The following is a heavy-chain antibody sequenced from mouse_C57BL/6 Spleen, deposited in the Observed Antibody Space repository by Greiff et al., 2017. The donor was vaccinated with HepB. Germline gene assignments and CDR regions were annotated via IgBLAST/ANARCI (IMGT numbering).Heavy chain of an antibody. CDR1: GYTFTSYW. CDR3: ARGDDGEGYFDV. D-gene: IGHD1-2*01. Sequence: VQLQQPGAELVKPGDSVKMSCKASGYTFTSYWITWVKQRPGQGLEWIGDIYPGSGSTNYNEKFKSKATLTVDTSSSTAYMQHSSLTSEDSAVYYCARGDDGEGYFDVWGTGTTVTVSS. V-gene: IGHV1-55*01. J-gene: IGHJ1*03. CDR2: IYPGSGST.